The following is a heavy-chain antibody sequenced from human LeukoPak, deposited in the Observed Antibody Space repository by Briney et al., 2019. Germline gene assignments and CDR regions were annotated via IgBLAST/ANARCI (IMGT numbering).Heavy chain of an antibody. CDR3: ARVTVTTIDYFDY. Sequence: SETLSLTCTVSGGSFSSSSYYWGWIRQPPGKGLEWVGSIYYSGSTYYNPSLKSRVTISVDTSKNQFSLKLSSVTAADTAVYYCARVTVTTIDYFDYWGQGTLVTVSS. D-gene: IGHD4-17*01. V-gene: IGHV4-39*01. J-gene: IGHJ4*02. CDR2: IYYSGST. CDR1: GGSFSSSSYY.